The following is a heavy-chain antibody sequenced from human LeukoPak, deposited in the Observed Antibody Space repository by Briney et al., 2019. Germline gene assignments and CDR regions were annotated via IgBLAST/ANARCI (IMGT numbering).Heavy chain of an antibody. CDR3: ARGDHVRIYAESSFDF. CDR1: GYTFTSYF. D-gene: IGHD5/OR15-5a*01. J-gene: IGHJ3*01. CDR2: INPSGSTT. Sequence: GASVKVSCKAFGYTFTSYFLHWVRQAPGQGLEWMGIINPSGSTTNYAQKFQGRVTMTRDTSTSTVYMELSSLRSEDTAVYYCARGDHVRIYAESSFDFWGQGTMVTVSS. V-gene: IGHV1-46*01.